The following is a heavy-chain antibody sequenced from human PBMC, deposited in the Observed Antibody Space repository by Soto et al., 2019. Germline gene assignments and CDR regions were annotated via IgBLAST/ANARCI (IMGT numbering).Heavy chain of an antibody. D-gene: IGHD2-8*02. CDR3: ARDKITGLFDY. CDR2: INHSGST. J-gene: IGHJ4*02. CDR1: GGSFSGYY. Sequence: QVQLQPRGAGLLKPSETLSLTCAVYGGSFSGYYWTWIRQPPGTGLVWIGEINHSGSTNYNPSLKSRVTISVDTSKNQFSLKLTSVTAADTAVYYCARDKITGLFDYWGQGTLVTVSS. V-gene: IGHV4-34*01.